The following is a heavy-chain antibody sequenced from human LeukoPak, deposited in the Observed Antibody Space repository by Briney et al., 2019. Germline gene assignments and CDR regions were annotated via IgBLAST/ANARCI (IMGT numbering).Heavy chain of an antibody. CDR3: ARDRAPGSGTYYSPFY. V-gene: IGHV1-18*01. CDR2: ISAYNGNT. CDR1: GYTFTSYG. D-gene: IGHD3-10*01. Sequence: GASVKVSCKASGYTFTSYGISWVRQAPGQGLEWMGWISAYNGNTNYTQKFQGRVSMTIDTSTSTAYMELRSLRSDDTAVYYCARDRAPGSGTYYSPFYWGQGTLVTVSS. J-gene: IGHJ4*02.